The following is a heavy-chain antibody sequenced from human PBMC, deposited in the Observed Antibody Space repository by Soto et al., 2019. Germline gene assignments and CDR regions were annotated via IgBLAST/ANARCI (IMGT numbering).Heavy chain of an antibody. V-gene: IGHV1-8*01. CDR2: MNPNTGDT. J-gene: IGHJ5*02. Sequence: VSVKVSCKACGNTFTKYETIWVRQATGQGPEWMGWMNPNTGDTVYAQKFQGRVTLTRDTSISTAYMELSSLRYDDTAVYYCARGRGGHCAGGKCNRWLDPWGQGTLVTVSS. D-gene: IGHD2-21*01. CDR1: GNTFTKYE. CDR3: ARGRGGHCAGGKCNRWLDP.